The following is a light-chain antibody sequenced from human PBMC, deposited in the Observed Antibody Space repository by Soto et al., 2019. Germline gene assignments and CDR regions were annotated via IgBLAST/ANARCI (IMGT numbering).Light chain of an antibody. V-gene: IGKV3-11*01. J-gene: IGKJ5*01. CDR1: QSVSSH. CDR3: QQYNNWPPIT. CDR2: DAS. Sequence: EIVLTQSPATLSLSPGGRATLSCRASQSVSSHLAWYQQKPGQAPRLLIYDASNRATGIPARFSGSGSGTDFTLTINRLEPEDFAVYYCQQYNNWPPITFGQGTRLEIK.